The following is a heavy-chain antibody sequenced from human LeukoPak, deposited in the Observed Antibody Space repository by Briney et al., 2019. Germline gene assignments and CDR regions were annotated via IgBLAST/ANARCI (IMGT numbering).Heavy chain of an antibody. CDR3: ARIGGYYAFDI. D-gene: IGHD2-21*02. CDR2: IRSGRTTI. J-gene: IGHJ3*02. Sequence: GGSLRLSCAAYGFTFSDYSMSWIRQAPGKGLEWVSYIRSGRTTIYYADSVKGRFTISRDNAKNSLYLQMNSLRAEDTAVYYCARIGGYYAFDIWGQGTMVTVSS. V-gene: IGHV3-11*01. CDR1: GFTFSDYS.